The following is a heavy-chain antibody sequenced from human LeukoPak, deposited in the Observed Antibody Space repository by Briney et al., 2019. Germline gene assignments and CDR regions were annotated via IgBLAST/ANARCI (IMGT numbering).Heavy chain of an antibody. D-gene: IGHD5-18*01. CDR1: GGSFSGYY. Sequence: PSETLSLTCAVYGGSFSGYYWSWIRQPPGKGLEWIGEINHSGSTNYNPSLKSRVTISVDTSKNQFSLKLSSVTAADTAVYYCARVGFIYGYGGALNDYWGQGTLVTVSS. V-gene: IGHV4-34*01. CDR2: INHSGST. CDR3: ARVGFIYGYGGALNDY. J-gene: IGHJ4*02.